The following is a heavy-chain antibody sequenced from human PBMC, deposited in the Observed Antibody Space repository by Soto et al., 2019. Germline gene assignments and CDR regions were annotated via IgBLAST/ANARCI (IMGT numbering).Heavy chain of an antibody. CDR1: GGSISSGGYY. Sequence: QVQLQESGPGLVKPSQTLSLTCTVSGGSISSGGYYWSWIRQHPGKGLEWIGYIYYSGSTYYNPYLQSRVTISVDTSKNQFSLKLSSVTAADTAVYYCARRGYCSGGSCEQGWFDPWGQGTLVIVSS. CDR2: IYYSGST. J-gene: IGHJ5*02. D-gene: IGHD2-15*01. V-gene: IGHV4-31*03. CDR3: ARRGYCSGGSCEQGWFDP.